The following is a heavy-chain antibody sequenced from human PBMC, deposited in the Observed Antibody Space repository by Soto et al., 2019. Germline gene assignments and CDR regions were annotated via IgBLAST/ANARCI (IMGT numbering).Heavy chain of an antibody. Sequence: EVHLVESGGGLVQPGGSLRLSCAASGFNFDIYWMSWVRQAPGKGLEWVANIKEPGTAKFYGDSVKGRFTISRDNAKNSVFLEIKSLRAEDTAIYFWAGDGFAIYARDHWGQGTLVTVSS. CDR2: IKEPGTAK. V-gene: IGHV3-7*04. CDR3: AGDGFAIYARDH. J-gene: IGHJ4*02. CDR1: GFNFDIYW. D-gene: IGHD3-10*01.